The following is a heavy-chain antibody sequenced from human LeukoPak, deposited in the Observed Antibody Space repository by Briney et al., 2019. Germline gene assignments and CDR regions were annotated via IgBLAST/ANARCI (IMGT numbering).Heavy chain of an antibody. CDR1: GFTFSSYS. J-gene: IGHJ4*02. V-gene: IGHV3-48*02. CDR2: ISSSSSSTI. D-gene: IGHD3-22*01. CDR3: ARDRSSGYYGNSDY. Sequence: GGSLILSCAASGFTFSSYSMNWVRQAPGKGLEWVSYISSSSSSTIYYADSVKGRFTISRDNAKNSLYLQMNSLRDEDTAVYYCARDRSSGYYGNSDYWGQGILVTVSS.